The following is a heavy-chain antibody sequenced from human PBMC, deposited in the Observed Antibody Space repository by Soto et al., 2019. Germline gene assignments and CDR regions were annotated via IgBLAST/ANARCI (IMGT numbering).Heavy chain of an antibody. CDR2: ISYDGRNN. V-gene: IGHV3-30*18. CDR3: AKGYDGSGSHNWFDP. CDR1: GFTFSSYG. D-gene: IGHD3-10*01. J-gene: IGHJ5*02. Sequence: QVQLVESGGGVVQPGRSLRLSCAASGFTFSSYGMHWVRQAPGKGLEWVAVISYDGRNNYYADSVEGRFTISIDNSKNTVYLQKHSLRAEDTAVYYCAKGYDGSGSHNWFDPWGQRTLVTVSS.